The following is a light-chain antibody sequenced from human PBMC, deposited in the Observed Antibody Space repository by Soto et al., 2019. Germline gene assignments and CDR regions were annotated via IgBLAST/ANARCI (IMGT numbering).Light chain of an antibody. CDR3: QQLNTYPIT. J-gene: IGKJ5*01. V-gene: IGKV1-9*01. CDR1: QGISSY. Sequence: DIQLTQSPSFLSASVGDRVTITCRASQGISSYLVWYQQKPGKAPKLLIYAASALHSGVPSRFSGSGYGTEFTLTISSLQPEDFATYYCQQLNTYPITFGQGTRLEIK. CDR2: AAS.